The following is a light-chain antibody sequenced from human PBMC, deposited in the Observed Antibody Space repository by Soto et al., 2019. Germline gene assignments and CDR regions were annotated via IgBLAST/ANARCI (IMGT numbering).Light chain of an antibody. Sequence: QPVLTQPPSVSGTPGQRVTISCSGSSSNIGNNFVYWYQQLPGSAPRLLIYRNNQRPAGAPDRFSGSKSGTSASLAISGLRSEDEAHYYCASWDDSLSVVFGGGTKVTVL. CDR3: ASWDDSLSVV. CDR1: SSNIGNNF. CDR2: RNN. J-gene: IGLJ2*01. V-gene: IGLV1-47*01.